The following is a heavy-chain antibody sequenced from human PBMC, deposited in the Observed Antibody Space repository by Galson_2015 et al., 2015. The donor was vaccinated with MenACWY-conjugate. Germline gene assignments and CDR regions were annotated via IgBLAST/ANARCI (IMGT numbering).Heavy chain of an antibody. Sequence: SLRLSCAASGFTFSHYGMHWVRQAPGKGLEWVTAISYDGNNKYYADSVKGRFTISRDTSTNTVSLQMNGLTTEDTAVYFCARVLSSGWTRQCGFWGQGTLVAVSA. CDR3: ARVLSSGWTRQCGF. J-gene: IGHJ4*02. CDR2: ISYDGNNK. V-gene: IGHV3-30*03. CDR1: GFTFSHYG. D-gene: IGHD6-19*01.